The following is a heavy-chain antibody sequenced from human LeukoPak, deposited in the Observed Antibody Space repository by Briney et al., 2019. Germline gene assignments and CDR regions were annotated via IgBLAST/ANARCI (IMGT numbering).Heavy chain of an antibody. Sequence: GGSLRLSCAASGFDFSNCAMSWVRQAPGMGLEWVSATTPAGAGTYYADSVKGRFTISRDNAKNTLYLHMNRLRAEDTAVYYCAKEDLSSSRYYFENWGQGALVTVSS. CDR1: GFDFSNCA. D-gene: IGHD6-6*01. V-gene: IGHV3-23*01. CDR3: AKEDLSSSRYYFEN. CDR2: TTPAGAGT. J-gene: IGHJ4*02.